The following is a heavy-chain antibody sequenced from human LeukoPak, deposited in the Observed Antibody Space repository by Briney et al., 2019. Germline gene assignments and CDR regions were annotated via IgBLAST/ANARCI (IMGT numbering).Heavy chain of an antibody. CDR3: AKDSDLDY. V-gene: IGHV3-23*01. Sequence: GGSLRLSCTASGFTFSSYAMNWVRQAPGKGLEWVSGIGAGGTFTYYADSVKGRFTISRDNSKNTLYLQMNSLRAEDTAVYYCAKDSDLDYWGQGTLVTVSS. CDR1: GFTFSSYA. CDR2: IGAGGTFT. D-gene: IGHD2-21*01. J-gene: IGHJ4*02.